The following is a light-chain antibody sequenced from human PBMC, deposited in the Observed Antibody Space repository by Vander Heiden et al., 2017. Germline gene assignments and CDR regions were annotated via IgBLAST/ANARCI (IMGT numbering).Light chain of an antibody. J-gene: IGKJ1*01. Sequence: DIVMTQSPDSLAVSLGERATINCKSSQSPFYASKIQSRLAWYQQKPGQPPKLLIYWASTRQSGVPDRFSGSGSGTDFTLTISSLQAEDVAVYYCQQYYSSPWTFGQGTKVEIK. CDR2: WAS. CDR3: QQYYSSPWT. V-gene: IGKV4-1*01. CDR1: QSPFYASKIQSR.